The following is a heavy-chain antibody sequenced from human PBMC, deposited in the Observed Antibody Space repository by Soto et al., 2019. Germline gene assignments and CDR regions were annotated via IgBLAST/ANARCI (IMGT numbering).Heavy chain of an antibody. J-gene: IGHJ6*03. CDR1: GGSISSYY. CDR2: IYYSGST. V-gene: IGHV4-59*01. D-gene: IGHD6-19*01. CDR3: ARESSQYYYYYYMDV. Sequence: SETLSLTCTVSGGSISSYYWSWIRQPPGKGLEWIGYIYYSGSTNYNPSLKSRVTISVDTSKNQFSLKLSSVTAADTAVYYCARESSQYYYYYYMDVWGKGTTVTVSS.